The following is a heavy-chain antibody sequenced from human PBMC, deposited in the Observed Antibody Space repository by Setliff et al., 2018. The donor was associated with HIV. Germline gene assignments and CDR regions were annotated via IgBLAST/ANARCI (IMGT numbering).Heavy chain of an antibody. CDR2: FYYNGDS. CDR3: ASRVLGYCRSTSCLNWFDP. Sequence: SETLSLTCTVSGDSVNDRSYFWGWIRQPPGKGLEWIGTFYYNGDSRYNPPLKSRLTISVDTSKNQFSLRLTSVTAADTAVYYCASRVLGYCRSTSCLNWFDPWGQGTLVTVS. D-gene: IGHD2-2*01. J-gene: IGHJ5*02. V-gene: IGHV4-39*01. CDR1: GDSVNDRSYF.